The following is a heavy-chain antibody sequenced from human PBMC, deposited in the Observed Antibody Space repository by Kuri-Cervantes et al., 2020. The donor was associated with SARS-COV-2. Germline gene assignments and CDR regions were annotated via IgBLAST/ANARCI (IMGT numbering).Heavy chain of an antibody. CDR1: GFTFSDHY. V-gene: IGHV3-72*01. Sequence: GESLKISCATSGFTFSDHYMDWVRQAPGKGLEWVGRIRDKGNSYTTQYAASVKGRFTISRDDSKNSLYLEMNSLKTEDTAVYYCARQGYCTITTCRNRLDYWGQGAPVTVSS. D-gene: IGHD2-2*01. CDR2: IRDKGNSYTT. CDR3: ARQGYCTITTCRNRLDY. J-gene: IGHJ4*02.